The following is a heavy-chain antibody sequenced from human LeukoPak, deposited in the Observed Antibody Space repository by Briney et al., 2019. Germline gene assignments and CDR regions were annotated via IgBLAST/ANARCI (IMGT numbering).Heavy chain of an antibody. J-gene: IGHJ3*02. CDR2: IYYSGST. V-gene: IGHV4-59*08. CDR1: GGSISSYY. Sequence: NSSETLSLTCTVSGGSISSYYWSWIRQPPGKGLEWIGYIYYSGSTNYNPSLKSRVTISVDTSKNQFSLKLSSVTAADTAVYYCARQSLWELLAFDIWGQGTMVTVSS. CDR3: ARQSLWELLAFDI. D-gene: IGHD1-26*01.